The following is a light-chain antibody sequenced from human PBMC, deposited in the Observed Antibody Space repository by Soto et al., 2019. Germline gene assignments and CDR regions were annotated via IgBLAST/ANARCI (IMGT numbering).Light chain of an antibody. J-gene: IGLJ2*01. CDR2: AVS. CDR3: CSYAGYYTLV. V-gene: IGLV2-11*01. CDR1: SSDVGGYNY. Sequence: QSALTQPRSVSGSPGQSVIISCTGTSSDVGGYNYVSWYQQHPGKAPKLIIYAVSGRPSGVPDRFSGSKSGNTASLTISGLQADDEADYYCCSYAGYYTLVFGGGTQLTVL.